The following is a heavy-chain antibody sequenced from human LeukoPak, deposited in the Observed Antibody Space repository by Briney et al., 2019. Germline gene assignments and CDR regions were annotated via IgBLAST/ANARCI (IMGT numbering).Heavy chain of an antibody. J-gene: IGHJ4*02. CDR1: GGSISSYY. D-gene: IGHD3-22*01. V-gene: IGHV4-59*01. CDR3: ARGRDESSDYYPNDGRAFDY. CDR2: IYYSGST. Sequence: SETLSLTCTVSGGSISSYYWSWIRQPPGKGLEWIGYIYYSGSTNYNPSLKSRVTISVDTSKNQFSLKLNSVTAADTAVYYCARGRDESSDYYPNDGRAFDYWGQGTLVTVSS.